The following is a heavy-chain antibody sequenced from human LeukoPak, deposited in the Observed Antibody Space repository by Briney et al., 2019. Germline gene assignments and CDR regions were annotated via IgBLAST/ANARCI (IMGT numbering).Heavy chain of an antibody. Sequence: KPGGSLRLSCAASGFTFSDYYMSWIRQAPGKGLEWVSYISSSGSTIYYADSVKGRFTISRDNAKNSLYLQMNSLRAEDTAVYYCARASYYDFWSGPQNGLFDYWGQGTLVTVSS. D-gene: IGHD3-3*01. J-gene: IGHJ4*02. CDR1: GFTFSDYY. CDR2: ISSSGSTI. CDR3: ARASYYDFWSGPQNGLFDY. V-gene: IGHV3-11*04.